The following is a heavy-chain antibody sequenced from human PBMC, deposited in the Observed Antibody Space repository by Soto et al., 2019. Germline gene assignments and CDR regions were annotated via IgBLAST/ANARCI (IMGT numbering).Heavy chain of an antibody. V-gene: IGHV3-7*01. CDR3: AVRFHSFDS. CDR2: IKYDGGEQ. J-gene: IGHJ5*01. CDR1: GFTFGNFW. Sequence: GGSLRLSCAASGFTFGNFWMSWVRQAPGKGLDWVANIKYDGGEQNYVDSVKGRFTISRDNAKNSLYLQMNSLRAEDTAVYYCAVRFHSFDSWGQGSLVTLSS.